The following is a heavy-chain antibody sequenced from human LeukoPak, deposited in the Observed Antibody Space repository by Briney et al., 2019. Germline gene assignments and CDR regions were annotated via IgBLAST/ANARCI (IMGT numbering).Heavy chain of an antibody. V-gene: IGHV3-30-3*01. CDR1: GFIFGGYA. Sequence: PGGSLRLSCAASGFIFGGYAMQWVRQAPGKGLQWLAVISYDGGKTYYADSVEGRFTISRDKSKSTVYLEINSLRSEDTAIYYCARGFNDFWSGSQLEYWGQGTLVTVSS. J-gene: IGHJ4*02. CDR2: ISYDGGKT. D-gene: IGHD3-3*01. CDR3: ARGFNDFWSGSQLEY.